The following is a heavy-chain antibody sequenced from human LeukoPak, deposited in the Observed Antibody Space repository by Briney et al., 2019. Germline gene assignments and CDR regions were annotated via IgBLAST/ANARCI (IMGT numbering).Heavy chain of an antibody. Sequence: SGTLSLTCTVSGGSLSSSSYYWGWLRQPPGTGREWIGSIYYSGSTYYNPSRKRRVTISVSTCKKQFSLKLSSLTAADTAVYYCAREVWGYSYGYYYYYYMDVWGKGTTVTVSS. CDR2: IYYSGST. CDR3: AREVWGYSYGYYYYYYMDV. D-gene: IGHD5-18*01. CDR1: GGSLSSSSYY. J-gene: IGHJ6*03. V-gene: IGHV4-39*02.